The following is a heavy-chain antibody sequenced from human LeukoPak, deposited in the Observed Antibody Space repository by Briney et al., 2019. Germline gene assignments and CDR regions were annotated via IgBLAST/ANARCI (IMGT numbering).Heavy chain of an antibody. CDR3: ATGFARSWNYYYMDV. V-gene: IGHV1-24*01. CDR1: GYTLTELS. Sequence: ASVKVSCKVSGYTLTELSMHWVRQAPGKGLEWMGGFDPEDGETIYAQKFQGRVTMTEDTSTDTAYMELSSLRSEDTAVYYCATGFARSWNYYYMDVWGKGTTVTVSS. J-gene: IGHJ6*03. CDR2: FDPEDGET. D-gene: IGHD3-10*01.